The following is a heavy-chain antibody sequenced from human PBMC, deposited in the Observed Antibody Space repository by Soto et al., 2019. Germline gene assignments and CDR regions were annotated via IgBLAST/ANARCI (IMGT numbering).Heavy chain of an antibody. CDR2: ITQSGTT. V-gene: IGHV4-34*01. CDR3: ARDIITVIGGEIYYYFGMYG. J-gene: IGHJ6*02. D-gene: IGHD3-10*01. Sequence: SVTDSPTCDIYEVSLSSYYWIWLRQTPGKGLEWIGEITQSGTTHYNPSLKRRINISIDTSKNQFSLNLTSVTAADTATYYCARDIITVIGGEIYYYFGMYGWGQGSTVTVSS. CDR1: EVSLSSYY.